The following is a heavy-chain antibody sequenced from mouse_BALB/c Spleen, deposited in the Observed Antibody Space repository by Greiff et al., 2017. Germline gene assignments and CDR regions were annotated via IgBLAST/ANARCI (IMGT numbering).Heavy chain of an antibody. J-gene: IGHJ4*01. CDR1: GYTFTSYW. V-gene: IGHV1-7*01. Sequence: QVQLQQSGAELAKPGASVKMSCKASGYTFTSYWMHWVKQRPGQGLEWIGYINPSTGYTEYNQKFKDKATLTADKSSSTAYMQLSSLTSEDSAVYYCARIYYGNYVGAMDYWGQGTSVTVAS. CDR2: INPSTGYT. CDR3: ARIYYGNYVGAMDY. D-gene: IGHD2-1*01.